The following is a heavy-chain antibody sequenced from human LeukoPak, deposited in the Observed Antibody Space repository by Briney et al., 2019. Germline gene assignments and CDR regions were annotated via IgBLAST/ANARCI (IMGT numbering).Heavy chain of an antibody. V-gene: IGHV1-69*05. Sequence: AASVKVSCKASGYTFSSYAISWVRQAPGQGLEWMGRIIPIFGTANYAQKFQGRVTITTDESTSTAYMELSSLRSEDTAVYYCAYRSGVFDYWGQGTLVTVSS. D-gene: IGHD1-26*01. CDR2: IIPIFGTA. CDR1: GYTFSSYA. CDR3: AYRSGVFDY. J-gene: IGHJ4*02.